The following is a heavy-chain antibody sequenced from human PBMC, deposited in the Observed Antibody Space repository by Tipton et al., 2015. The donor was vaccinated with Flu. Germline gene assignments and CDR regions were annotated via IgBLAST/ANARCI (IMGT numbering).Heavy chain of an antibody. J-gene: IGHJ5*02. D-gene: IGHD6-6*01. V-gene: IGHV1-46*01. Sequence: QVQLVQSGAEVKKPGASVEISCQTSGFTLTTYYMHWVRQAPGQGLEWMGMINPSGRTTMPSTQKFQGRVTMTRDTSARTAYMELTSLTSEDTAIYFCATSPPDSSAIDQWGQGTLVTVSP. CDR3: ATSPPDSSAIDQ. CDR2: INPSGRTT. CDR1: GFTLTTYY.